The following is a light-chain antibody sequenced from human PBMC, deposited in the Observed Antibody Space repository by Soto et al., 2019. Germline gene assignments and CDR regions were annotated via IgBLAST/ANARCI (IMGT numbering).Light chain of an antibody. Sequence: EIVLTQSPGTLSLSPGERATLSCRASQSVSSNYLAWYQQKPGQAPSLLIYDASSRAAGIPDRFGGSGSGTDFTLALSRLEPEDFAMYYCHQYGGPAPITFGQGTRLEIE. CDR3: HQYGGPAPIT. CDR2: DAS. V-gene: IGKV3-20*01. CDR1: QSVSSNY. J-gene: IGKJ5*01.